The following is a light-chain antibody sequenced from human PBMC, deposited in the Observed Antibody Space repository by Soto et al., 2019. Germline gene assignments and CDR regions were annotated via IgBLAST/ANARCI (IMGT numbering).Light chain of an antibody. CDR2: GAS. CDR1: QSVSSNY. CDR3: HQYATSLT. V-gene: IGKV3-20*01. Sequence: DIVSTQSPGILSLSPGERATLSCRASQSVSSNYLAWYQKKLGQAPRLLIYGASNRATGTPDRFSGSGSGTDFTLTISRLEPEDFAVYYCHQYATSLTFGGGTKVEIK. J-gene: IGKJ4*01.